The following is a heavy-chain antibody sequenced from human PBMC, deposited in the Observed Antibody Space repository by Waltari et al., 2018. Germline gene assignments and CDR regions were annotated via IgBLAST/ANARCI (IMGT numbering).Heavy chain of an antibody. V-gene: IGHV4-39*01. D-gene: IGHD2-21*02. CDR1: GGSISSSSYY. CDR3: ARGGIVVVTAMFQH. J-gene: IGHJ1*01. Sequence: QLQLQESGPGLVKPSETLSLTCTVSGGSISSSSYYWGWIRQPPGKGLEWIGSSYYSGSTYYNPSLKSRVTIAVDTSKNQFSLKLSSVTAADTAVYYCARGGIVVVTAMFQHWGQGTLVTVSS. CDR2: SYYSGST.